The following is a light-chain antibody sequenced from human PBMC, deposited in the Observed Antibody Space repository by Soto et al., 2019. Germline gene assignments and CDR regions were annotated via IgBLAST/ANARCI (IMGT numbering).Light chain of an antibody. CDR1: QSVTNS. CDR3: QQRSNWPLT. CDR2: DTS. J-gene: IGKJ4*01. Sequence: EIVLTQSPTTLSLSPGERATLSCRASQSVTNSLAWYQQKPGQAPRLLIYDTSNRATGIPARFSSSGSGTDVSLTISSLEPEDFAVYYCQQRSNWPLTFGGGTKVEIK. V-gene: IGKV3-11*01.